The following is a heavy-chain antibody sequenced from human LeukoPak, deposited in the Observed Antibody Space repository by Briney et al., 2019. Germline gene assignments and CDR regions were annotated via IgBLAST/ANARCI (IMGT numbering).Heavy chain of an antibody. CDR3: ARLGSVGYYNYQYMDI. CDR1: GGSFSGYY. D-gene: IGHD3-10*01. CDR2: INDIGNT. Sequence: SETLSLTCAVYGGSFSGYYWSWIRQPPGKGLEWIGEINDIGNTNYDPSLRSRVTISVDASKNQFSLSLTSATAADTAVYFCARLGSVGYYNYQYMDIWGNGTTVTVSS. V-gene: IGHV4-34*01. J-gene: IGHJ6*03.